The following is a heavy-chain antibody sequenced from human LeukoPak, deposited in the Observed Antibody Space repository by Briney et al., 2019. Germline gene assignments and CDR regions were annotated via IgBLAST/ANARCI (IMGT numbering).Heavy chain of an antibody. Sequence: GASVKGSCKASGYTSTSYGMRWVRQAPGQGLDWIGCISVDNGNTKYAQKLQGRVTMTTETSTSTAYMELRSLRSDDTAVYYCARSSSGYDSADYYYYCYMDVWGKGTTVTVSS. V-gene: IGHV1-18*01. J-gene: IGHJ6*03. D-gene: IGHD5-12*01. CDR1: GYTSTSYG. CDR2: ISVDNGNT. CDR3: ARSSSGYDSADYYYYCYMDV.